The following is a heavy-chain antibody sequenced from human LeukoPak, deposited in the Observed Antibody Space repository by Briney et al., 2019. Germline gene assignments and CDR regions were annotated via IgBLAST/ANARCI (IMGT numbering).Heavy chain of an antibody. CDR3: ARAVDIVATTPFDL. V-gene: IGHV3-66*01. CDR2: LYTGGTT. J-gene: IGHJ3*01. D-gene: IGHD5-12*01. CDR1: GFTVSSNY. Sequence: GGSLRLSCAASGFTVSSNYMTWVRQAPGKGLEWVSVLYTGGTTYYADSVKGRFTISRDNSKNAVYLDMNSLRAEDTAVYYCARAVDIVATTPFDLWGQGTMVTVSS.